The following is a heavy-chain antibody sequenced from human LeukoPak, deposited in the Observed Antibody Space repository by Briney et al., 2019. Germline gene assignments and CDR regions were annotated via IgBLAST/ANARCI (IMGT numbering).Heavy chain of an antibody. CDR3: ARPYYYDSRIDP. V-gene: IGHV4-30-4*01. D-gene: IGHD3-22*01. CDR2: MYYSGST. J-gene: IGHJ5*02. CDR1: GGSISSGDYY. Sequence: SETLSLTCTVSGGSISSGDYYWSWIRQPPGKDVEWIAYMYYSGSTYYNPSLKSRVTMSADTSKNQLSLKLSSVTAADTAVYYCARPYYYDSRIDPWGQGILVTVSS.